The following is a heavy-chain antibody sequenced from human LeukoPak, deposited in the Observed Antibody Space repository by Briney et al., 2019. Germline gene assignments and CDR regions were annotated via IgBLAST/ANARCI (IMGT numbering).Heavy chain of an antibody. V-gene: IGHV3-23*01. CDR2: VIGSGTMT. CDR3: AKAYDYGGKGPSPFDY. J-gene: IGHJ4*02. Sequence: GGSLRLSCAASGFTFSSSNMGWVRQAPGQGLQWVSAVIGSGTMTSYADSVRGRFTISRDNSKNTLSLQMNSLRAEDTAVYYCAKAYDYGGKGPSPFDYWGQGTLVTISS. CDR1: GFTFSSSN. D-gene: IGHD4-23*01.